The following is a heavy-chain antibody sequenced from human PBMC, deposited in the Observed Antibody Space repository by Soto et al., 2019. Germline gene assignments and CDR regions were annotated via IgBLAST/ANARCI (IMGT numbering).Heavy chain of an antibody. Sequence: ASVKVSCKASGYSFTDYHIHWVRQAPGQGLEWLGRINPKSGGTSTAQKFQGWVTMTTDTSISTASMELTRLTSDDTAVYYCARAGSWNLDSWGQGTPVTVSS. V-gene: IGHV1-2*04. J-gene: IGHJ4*02. CDR3: ARAGSWNLDS. CDR1: GYSFTDYH. CDR2: INPKSGGT. D-gene: IGHD1-1*01.